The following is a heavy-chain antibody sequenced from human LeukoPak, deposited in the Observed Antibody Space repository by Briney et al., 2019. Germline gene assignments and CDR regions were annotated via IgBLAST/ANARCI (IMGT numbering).Heavy chain of an antibody. Sequence: PGGSLRLSCAASGFTFSSNSINWVRQAPGKGLEWVSGISGSGGITYYADSVRGRFTISRDNSKNTLYLQMNSLRAEDTAVYYCAKDGCSSTNCYGAFDIWGQGTMVTVSS. J-gene: IGHJ3*02. V-gene: IGHV3-23*01. CDR1: GFTFSSNS. D-gene: IGHD2-2*01. CDR2: ISGSGGIT. CDR3: AKDGCSSTNCYGAFDI.